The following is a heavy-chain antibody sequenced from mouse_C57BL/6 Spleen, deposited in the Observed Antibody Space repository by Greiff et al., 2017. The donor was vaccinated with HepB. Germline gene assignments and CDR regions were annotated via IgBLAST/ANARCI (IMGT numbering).Heavy chain of an antibody. J-gene: IGHJ2*01. CDR2: IDPETGGT. CDR1: GYTFTDYE. CDR3: TRQDNYGSSY. D-gene: IGHD1-1*01. Sequence: QVQLKESGAELVRPGASVTLSCKASGYTFTDYEMHWVKQTPVHGLEWIGAIDPETGGTAYNQKFKGKAILTADKSSSTAYMELRSLTSEDSAVYYCTRQDNYGSSYWGQGTTLTVSS. V-gene: IGHV1-15*01.